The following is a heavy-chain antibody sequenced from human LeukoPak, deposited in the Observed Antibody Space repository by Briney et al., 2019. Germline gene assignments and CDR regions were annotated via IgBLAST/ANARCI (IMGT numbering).Heavy chain of an antibody. J-gene: IGHJ4*02. V-gene: IGHV1-3*01. D-gene: IGHD4-17*01. Sequence: ASVKVSCKASGYSFTNYAIQWVRQAPGQRLEWMGWINAGNGKTKYSQKFQGRVTITRDTSASTAYMELSSLRSVDTAVYYCAKAIWTSTLTTYYFDYWGQGALVTVSS. CDR1: GYSFTNYA. CDR3: AKAIWTSTLTTYYFDY. CDR2: INAGNGKT.